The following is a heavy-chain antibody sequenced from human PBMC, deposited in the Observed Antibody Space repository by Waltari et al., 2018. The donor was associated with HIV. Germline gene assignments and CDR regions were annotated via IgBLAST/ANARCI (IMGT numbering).Heavy chain of an antibody. CDR3: ARSAPYIVSAGWALETNWFDP. J-gene: IGHJ5*02. Sequence: QVQLVQSGAEVKKPGASVTVSCKASGYTFTSYYLHWVRQAPGQGLEWMGVITPNGGSTKYAQKFQGRVTVTRDTSTSTGYMELSSLRSEDTALYYCARSAPYIVSAGWALETNWFDPWGQGTLVTVSS. V-gene: IGHV1-46*01. CDR1: GYTFTSYY. CDR2: ITPNGGST. D-gene: IGHD6-13*01.